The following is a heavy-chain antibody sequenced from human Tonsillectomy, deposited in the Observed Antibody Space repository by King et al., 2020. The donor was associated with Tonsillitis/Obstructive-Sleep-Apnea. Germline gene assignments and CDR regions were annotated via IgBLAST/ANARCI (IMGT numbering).Heavy chain of an antibody. CDR1: GFTFSTYA. Sequence: VQLVESGGGLVQPGGSLRLSCAASGFTFSTYAMRWVRQAPGKGLEWVAAISGSGDSTYYADSVKGRFTISRDNSKNTLYLQMNSLRAEDTAVYYCAKGLPRECTIVWVVTPHLVYWGQGTRVTVPT. CDR2: ISGSGDST. J-gene: IGHJ4*02. CDR3: AKGLPRECTIVWVVTPHLVY. D-gene: IGHD3-3*01. V-gene: IGHV3-23*04.